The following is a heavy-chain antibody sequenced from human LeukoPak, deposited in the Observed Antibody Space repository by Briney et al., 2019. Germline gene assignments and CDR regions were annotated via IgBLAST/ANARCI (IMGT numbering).Heavy chain of an antibody. CDR3: ARAVAGKKLYYFDY. CDR2: IIPIFGTA. CDR1: GGTFSSYA. D-gene: IGHD6-19*01. Sequence: ASVKVSCKASGGTFSSYAISWVRQAPGQGLEWMGGIIPIFGTANYAQKFQGRVTITADESTSTAYMELSSLRAEDTAVYYCARAVAGKKLYYFDYWGQGTLVTVSS. J-gene: IGHJ4*02. V-gene: IGHV1-69*13.